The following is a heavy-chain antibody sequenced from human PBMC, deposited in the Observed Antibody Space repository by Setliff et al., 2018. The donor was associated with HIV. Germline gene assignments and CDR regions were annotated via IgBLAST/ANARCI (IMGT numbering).Heavy chain of an antibody. J-gene: IGHJ5*02. D-gene: IGHD1-26*01. V-gene: IGHV1-18*01. Sequence: GASVKVSCKASGSSFINYGISWVRQAPGQGLEWMGWISAYNGNTDYAPRLLGRVTMTTDTSTSTAYMELRSLSSDDTAVYYCARARLQGIVTAVGPRDNCLDPWGQGTRVTVSS. CDR1: GSSFINYG. CDR3: ARARLQGIVTAVGPRDNCLDP. CDR2: ISAYNGNT.